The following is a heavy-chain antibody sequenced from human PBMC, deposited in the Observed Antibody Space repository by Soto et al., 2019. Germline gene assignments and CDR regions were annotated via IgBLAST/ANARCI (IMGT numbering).Heavy chain of an antibody. V-gene: IGHV3-30*18. Sequence: AGGSLRLSCAASGFTFSSYGMHWVRQAPGKGLEWVAVISYDGSNKYYADSVKGRFTISRDNSKNTLYLQMNSLRAEDTAVYYCAKDLVDINADDYYYYGMDVWGQGTTVTVSS. J-gene: IGHJ6*02. CDR1: GFTFSSYG. CDR3: AKDLVDINADDYYYYGMDV. CDR2: ISYDGSNK. D-gene: IGHD2-2*01.